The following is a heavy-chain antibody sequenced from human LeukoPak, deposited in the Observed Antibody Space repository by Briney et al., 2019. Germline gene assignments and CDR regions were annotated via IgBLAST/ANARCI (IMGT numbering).Heavy chain of an antibody. D-gene: IGHD2-21*02. V-gene: IGHV4-30-2*01. CDR3: ARVYCGGDCYSEYYYYYGMDV. CDR1: GGSISSGGYS. CDR2: IYHSGST. J-gene: IGHJ6*02. Sequence: SQTLSLTCAVSGGSISSGGYSWSWIRQPPGKGLEWIGYIYHSGSTYYNPSLKSRVTISVDTSKNQFSLKLSSVTAADTAVYYCARVYCGGDCYSEYYYYYGMDVWGQGTTVTVSS.